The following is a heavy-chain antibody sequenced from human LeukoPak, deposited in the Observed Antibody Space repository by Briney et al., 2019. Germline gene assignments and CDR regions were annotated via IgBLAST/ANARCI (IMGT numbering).Heavy chain of an antibody. D-gene: IGHD4-17*01. CDR3: ARDAAHSGHYSGSFY. V-gene: IGHV1-18*01. CDR1: GYTFTSYD. J-gene: IGHJ4*02. CDR2: ISAYSGNT. Sequence: ASVKVSCKASGYTFTSYDINWVRQAPGQGLEWMGWISAYSGNTNYAQKFQGRVTMTTDTSTTTVYMDLRRLRSDDTAVYYCARDAAHSGHYSGSFYWGQGTLVTVSS.